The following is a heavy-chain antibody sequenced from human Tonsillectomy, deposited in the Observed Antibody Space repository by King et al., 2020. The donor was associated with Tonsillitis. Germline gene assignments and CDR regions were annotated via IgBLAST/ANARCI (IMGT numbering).Heavy chain of an antibody. Sequence: HVQLVESGGGVVQPGRSLRLSCAASGFTFSSYGMHWVRQAPGKGLEWVAVISYDGSNKYYADSVKGRFTISRDNSKNTLYLQMNSLRAEDTAVYYCAKTALPTTVTTGPYFDYWGQGTLVTVSS. CDR2: ISYDGSNK. V-gene: IGHV3-30*18. CDR3: AKTALPTTVTTGPYFDY. J-gene: IGHJ4*02. CDR1: GFTFSSYG. D-gene: IGHD4-17*01.